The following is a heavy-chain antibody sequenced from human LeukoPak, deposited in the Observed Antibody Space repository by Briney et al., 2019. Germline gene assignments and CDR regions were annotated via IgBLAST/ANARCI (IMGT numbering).Heavy chain of an antibody. CDR2: INPNSGGT. D-gene: IGHD2-8*02. CDR1: GYTFTGYY. V-gene: IGHV1-2*02. J-gene: IGHJ3*02. Sequence: ASVKVSCKASGYTFTGYYMHWVRQAPGQGLGRMGWINPNSGGTNYAQKFQGRVTMTRDTSISTAYMELSRLRSDDTAVYYCATSPRYWGSDAFDIWGQGTMVTVSS. CDR3: ATSPRYWGSDAFDI.